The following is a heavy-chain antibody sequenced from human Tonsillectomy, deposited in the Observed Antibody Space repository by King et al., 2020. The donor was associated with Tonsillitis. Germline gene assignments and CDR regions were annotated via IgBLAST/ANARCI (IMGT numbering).Heavy chain of an antibody. D-gene: IGHD3-10*01. CDR2: ISWSGGSI. Sequence: VQLVESGGGLVQPGRSLRLSCAASGFTFDDYAMHWVRQAPGKGLEWVSGISWSGGSIGYADSVKGRFTISRDNAKNSLYLQMNILRAEDTALYYCAKGMVRGVRDSGLDVWGQGTTVTVSS. J-gene: IGHJ6*02. CDR1: GFTFDDYA. CDR3: AKGMVRGVRDSGLDV. V-gene: IGHV3-9*01.